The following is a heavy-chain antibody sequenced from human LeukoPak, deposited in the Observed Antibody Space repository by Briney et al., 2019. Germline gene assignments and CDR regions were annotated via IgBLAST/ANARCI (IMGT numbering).Heavy chain of an antibody. D-gene: IGHD6-13*01. J-gene: IGHJ6*02. CDR3: ARGYWAHGMNV. CDR2: AYYTSKWIT. V-gene: IGHV6-1*01. CDR1: GDSVPSNSVT. Sequence: SQTLSLTCAISGDSVPSNSVTWNWIRQSPSRGLEWLGRAYYTSKWITNYAVSVRSRITVNPNTSNNQFSLQLNSVTPEDTAVYYCARGYWAHGMNVWGPGTTVTVSS.